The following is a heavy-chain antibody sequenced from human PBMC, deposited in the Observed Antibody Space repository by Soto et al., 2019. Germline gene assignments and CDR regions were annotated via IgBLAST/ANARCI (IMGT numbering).Heavy chain of an antibody. V-gene: IGHV4-30-4*01. CDR2: VYYRGSI. D-gene: IGHD3-3*02. CDR3: ARVTFTPNWFDS. J-gene: IGHJ5*01. Sequence: KTSETLSLTCTVSGDSISSPDYYWSWIRQAPGKGLELIGYVYYRGSIYYTPSFESRVSISVDTSKNQFSLRLTSVTAADSAMYFCARVTFTPNWFDSWGQGILVTVSS. CDR1: GDSISSPDYY.